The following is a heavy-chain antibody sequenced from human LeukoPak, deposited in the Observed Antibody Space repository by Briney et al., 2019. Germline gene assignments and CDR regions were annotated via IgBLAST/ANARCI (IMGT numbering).Heavy chain of an antibody. J-gene: IGHJ6*02. CDR3: AATARPGYYYYGMDV. Sequence: PGRSLRLSRAAAGFTVSSSEMNWVSHPPGKGLEWVSYISSSGSTIYYADSVKGSFTITRHNAKNALYLQMNSLRAEDTAVYYCAATARPGYYYYGMDVWGQGTTVTVSS. CDR1: GFTVSSSE. CDR2: ISSSGSTI. D-gene: IGHD6-6*01. V-gene: IGHV3-48*03.